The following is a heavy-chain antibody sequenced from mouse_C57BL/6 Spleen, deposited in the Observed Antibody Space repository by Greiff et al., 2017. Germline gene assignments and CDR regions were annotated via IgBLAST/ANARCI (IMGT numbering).Heavy chain of an antibody. Sequence: EVQLVESGAELVRPGASVKLSCTASGFNIKDDYMHWVKQRPEQGLEWIGWIDPENGDTEYASKFQGKATITADTSSNTAYLQLSSLTSEDTAVYYCTTQIYYYGSSYVYWGQGTTLTVSS. V-gene: IGHV14-4*01. CDR2: IDPENGDT. J-gene: IGHJ2*01. CDR1: GFNIKDDY. D-gene: IGHD1-1*01. CDR3: TTQIYYYGSSYVY.